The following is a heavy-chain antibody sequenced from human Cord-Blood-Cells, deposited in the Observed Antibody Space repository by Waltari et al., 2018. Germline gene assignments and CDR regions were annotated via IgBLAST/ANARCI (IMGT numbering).Heavy chain of an antibody. CDR2: INWNGGRT. J-gene: IGHJ4*02. V-gene: IGHV3-20*01. CDR3: ARGGYYGSGSYDY. D-gene: IGHD3-10*01. CDR1: GFPFDDYG. Sequence: EVQLVESGGGVVRPGGSLRLSCAASGFPFDDYGMSWVRQAPGKGLEWVSGINWNGGRTGYADSVKGRFTISRDNAKNSLYLQMNSLRAEDTALYHCARGGYYGSGSYDYWGQGTLVTVSS.